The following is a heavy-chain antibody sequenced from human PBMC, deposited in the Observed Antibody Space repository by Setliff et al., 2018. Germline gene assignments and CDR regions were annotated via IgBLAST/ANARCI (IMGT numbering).Heavy chain of an antibody. V-gene: IGHV4-38-2*01. D-gene: IGHD2-15*01. Sequence: SETLSLTCAVSGYSISSGYYWGWIRQPPGKGLEWIGSICHSVSTYYNPSLKSRVTISVDTSKNQFSLKLSSVTAADTAVYYCARHGGVVVVATLDPYYYYGMDVWGQGTTVTVSS. CDR2: ICHSVST. CDR3: ARHGGVVVVATLDPYYYYGMDV. CDR1: GYSISSGYY. J-gene: IGHJ6*02.